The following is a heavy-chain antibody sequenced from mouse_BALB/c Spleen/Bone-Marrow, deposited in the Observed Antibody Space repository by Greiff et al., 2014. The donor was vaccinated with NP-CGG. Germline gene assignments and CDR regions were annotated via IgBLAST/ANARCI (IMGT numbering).Heavy chain of an antibody. Sequence: DLVKPGASVKLSCKASGYTFTSYWINWIKQRPGQGLEWIGRIAPGSGNTYYNEMFKGMATLTVDTSSSTAYIQLSSLSSEDSPVYFCARSPMITESYAMDYWGQGTSVTVSS. CDR3: ARSPMITESYAMDY. CDR2: IAPGSGNT. D-gene: IGHD2-4*01. J-gene: IGHJ4*01. CDR1: GYTFTSYW. V-gene: IGHV1S41*01.